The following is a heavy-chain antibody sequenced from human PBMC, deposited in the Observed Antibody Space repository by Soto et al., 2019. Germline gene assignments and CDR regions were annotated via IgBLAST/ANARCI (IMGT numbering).Heavy chain of an antibody. J-gene: IGHJ3*02. CDR2: ISAYNGNT. D-gene: IGHD6-19*01. Sequence: ASVKVSCKASGYTFTSYGISWVRQAPGQGLEWMGWISAYNGNTNYAQKLQGRVTMTTDTSTSTAYMELRSLRSDDTAVYYCATQPGHGGWYGDDAFDIWGQGTMVTVSS. CDR3: ATQPGHGGWYGDDAFDI. CDR1: GYTFTSYG. V-gene: IGHV1-18*01.